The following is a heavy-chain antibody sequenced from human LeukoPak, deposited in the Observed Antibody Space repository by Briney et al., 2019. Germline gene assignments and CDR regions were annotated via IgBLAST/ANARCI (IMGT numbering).Heavy chain of an antibody. V-gene: IGHV4-4*07. D-gene: IGHD5-18*01. Sequence: SETLSLTCTLSGGSISSYYWIWIREPAGKGLEWIGRIYTSGSTNYNPSLKSRVTISVDTSKNQFSLKLSSVTAADTAVYYCARTEESGYSYRYFGYYYYMDVWGKGTTVTVSS. CDR2: IYTSGST. CDR3: ARTEESGYSYRYFGYYYYMDV. CDR1: GGSISSYY. J-gene: IGHJ6*03.